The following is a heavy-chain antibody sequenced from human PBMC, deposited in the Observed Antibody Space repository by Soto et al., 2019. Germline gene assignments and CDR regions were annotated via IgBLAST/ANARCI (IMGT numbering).Heavy chain of an antibody. V-gene: IGHV3-49*03. Sequence: GGSLRLSCTASGFTFGDYAMSWFRQAPGKGLEWVGFIRSKAYGGTTEYAASVKGRFTISRDDSKSIAYLQMNSLKTEDTAVYYCSVWGPIGTNDYWGQGTLVTVSS. CDR3: SVWGPIGTNDY. CDR1: GFTFGDYA. CDR2: IRSKAYGGTT. J-gene: IGHJ4*02. D-gene: IGHD2-8*01.